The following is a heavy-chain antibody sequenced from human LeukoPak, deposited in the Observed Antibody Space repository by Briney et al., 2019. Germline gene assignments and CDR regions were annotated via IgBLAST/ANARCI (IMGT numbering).Heavy chain of an antibody. CDR2: IIPIFRTT. J-gene: IGHJ4*02. D-gene: IGHD5-24*01. CDR1: GGTFSSYG. Sequence: SVKVPCKPSGGTFSSYGVSWVRQAPGQGLEWMGGIIPIFRTTNYAQSFRGRLTITTAESTSTVYMELTSLRSDDTAVYYCARSQRAGYNVYYFDSWGQGTLVTVSS. CDR3: ARSQRAGYNVYYFDS. V-gene: IGHV1-69*05.